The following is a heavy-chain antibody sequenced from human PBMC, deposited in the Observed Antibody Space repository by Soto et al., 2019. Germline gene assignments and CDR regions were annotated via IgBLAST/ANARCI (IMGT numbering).Heavy chain of an antibody. CDR1: GFTFSNYA. D-gene: IGHD6-13*01. V-gene: IGHV3-64*02. CDR3: AKDQGSSWYEIDY. Sequence: PGGSLRLSCAASGFTFSNYAMHWVRQAPGKGLEYVSAISGNGFSTYYGDSVRGRFIISRDNSKNTLYLQMGSLRAEDTAVYYCAKDQGSSWYEIDYWGQGTLVTVSS. CDR2: ISGNGFST. J-gene: IGHJ4*02.